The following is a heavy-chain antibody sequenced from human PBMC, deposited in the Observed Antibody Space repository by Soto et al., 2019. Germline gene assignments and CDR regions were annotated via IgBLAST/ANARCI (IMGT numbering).Heavy chain of an antibody. D-gene: IGHD3-3*01. J-gene: IGHJ4*02. V-gene: IGHV3-21*01. Sequence: EVQLVESGGGLVKPGGSLRLSCAASGFTFSSYSMNWVRQAQGKGLEWVSSISRSSSYIYYADSVKGRFTISRDNAKNSLYLQMNSLIAEDTAVYYCAIYQQLEWLLYGDKRYYFDYWGQGTLVTVSS. CDR1: GFTFSSYS. CDR2: ISRSSSYI. CDR3: AIYQQLEWLLYGDKRYYFDY.